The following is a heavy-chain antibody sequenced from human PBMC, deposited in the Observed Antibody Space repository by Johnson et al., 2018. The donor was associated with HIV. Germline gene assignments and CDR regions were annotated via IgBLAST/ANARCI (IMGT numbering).Heavy chain of an antibody. V-gene: IGHV3-7*05. D-gene: IGHD1-26*01. CDR3: ARPLGGSVDAFDI. CDR2: VNQDGSAK. CDR1: GFTLSNHW. J-gene: IGHJ3*02. Sequence: VESGGGLVQPGGSLRLSCAASGFTLSNHWMSWVRQAPGKGLEYVANVNQDGSAKFYVDSVKGRFTISRDNAKNSLYLQMNSLRDEDTAVYYCARPLGGSVDAFDIWGQGTMVTVSS.